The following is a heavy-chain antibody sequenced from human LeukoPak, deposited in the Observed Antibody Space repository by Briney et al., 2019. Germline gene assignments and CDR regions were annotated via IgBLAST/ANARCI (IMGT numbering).Heavy chain of an antibody. J-gene: IGHJ1*01. CDR3: ARANIVVVPAAEAEYFQH. D-gene: IGHD2-2*01. Sequence: SETLSLTCTVSGGPISSGDYYWSWIRQPPGKGLEWIGYIYYSGSTYYNPSLKSRVTISVDTSKNQFSLKLSSVTAADTAVYYCARANIVVVPAAEAEYFQHWGQGTLVTVSS. CDR2: IYYSGST. V-gene: IGHV4-30-4*08. CDR1: GGPISSGDYY.